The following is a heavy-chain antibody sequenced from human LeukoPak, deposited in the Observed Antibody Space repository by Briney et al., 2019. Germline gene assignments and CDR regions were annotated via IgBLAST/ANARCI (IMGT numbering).Heavy chain of an antibody. CDR2: IYYSGST. Sequence: KPSETLSLTCTVYGVSISSSSYCWGWIRQPPGKGLERIGSIYYSGSTHYNPSLKSRVTISVDTSKNQFSLKLSSVTAADTAVYYCARLRSLLWFGELNDWGQGTLVTVSS. CDR3: ARLRSLLWFGELND. CDR1: GVSISSSSYC. V-gene: IGHV4-39*01. J-gene: IGHJ4*02. D-gene: IGHD3-10*01.